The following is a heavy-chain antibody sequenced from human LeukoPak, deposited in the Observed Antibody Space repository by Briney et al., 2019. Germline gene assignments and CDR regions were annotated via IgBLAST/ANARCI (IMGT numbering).Heavy chain of an antibody. Sequence: SETLSLTCTVSGGSISRYYRSWIRQPPGKGLEWMGYIYYGGSTNYNPSLKSRVTISADTSKNQFSLKLSSVTAADTAVYYCARTRGYSGYDLFDYWGQGTLVTVSS. CDR2: IYYGGST. CDR1: GGSISRYY. V-gene: IGHV4-59*01. D-gene: IGHD5-12*01. J-gene: IGHJ4*02. CDR3: ARTRGYSGYDLFDY.